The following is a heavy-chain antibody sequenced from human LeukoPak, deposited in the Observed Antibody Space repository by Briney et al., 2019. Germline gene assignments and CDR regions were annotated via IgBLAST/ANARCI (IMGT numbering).Heavy chain of an antibody. J-gene: IGHJ4*02. CDR1: RFTFSSYA. Sequence: PGGSLRLSCAAPRFTFSSYAMSWVRQAPGKGLEWVSAISGSGGTTYNADSVKGRFTISRDNSKNTLYLQLNSLRAEDTAVYYCAKGAGNFDWSYHDYWGQGTLVTVSS. D-gene: IGHD3-9*01. V-gene: IGHV3-23*01. CDR2: ISGSGGTT. CDR3: AKGAGNFDWSYHDY.